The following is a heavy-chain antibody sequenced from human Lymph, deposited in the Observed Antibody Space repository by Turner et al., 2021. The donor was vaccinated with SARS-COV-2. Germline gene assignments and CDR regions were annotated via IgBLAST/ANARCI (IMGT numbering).Heavy chain of an antibody. J-gene: IGHJ4*02. CDR2: IYSGGST. CDR1: GFTVSSNY. CDR3: ARVLPYGDYFDY. D-gene: IGHD4-17*01. V-gene: IGHV3-53*01. Sequence: EVQLVASGGGLIQPGGSLRLSCAASGFTVSSNYLTWVRQAPGKWLECVSLIYSGGSTYYADSVKGRFTISRDNSKNTLYLQMISLRADDTSVYYCARVLPYGDYFDYWGPGTLVTVSS.